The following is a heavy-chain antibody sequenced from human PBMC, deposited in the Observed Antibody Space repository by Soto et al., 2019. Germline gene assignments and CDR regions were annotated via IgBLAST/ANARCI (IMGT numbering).Heavy chain of an antibody. D-gene: IGHD3-3*01. CDR2: IYHSGSTS. CDR3: ASPRQGNYDFLGGSYALDY. CDR1: RGSLRSSNW. J-gene: IGHJ4*02. Sequence: PSETLSLTCAVSRGSLRSSNWWSWVRQPPGKGLEWIGEIYHSGSTSYYNPSLMGRVTISVDTPKRQSSLNPRSVTAADTAVYYCASPRQGNYDFLGGSYALDYWSQGTLVTVSS. V-gene: IGHV4-4*02.